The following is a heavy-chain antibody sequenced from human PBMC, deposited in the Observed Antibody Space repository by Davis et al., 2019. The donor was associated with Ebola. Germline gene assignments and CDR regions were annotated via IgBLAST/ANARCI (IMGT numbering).Heavy chain of an antibody. CDR2: IYSGGST. CDR1: GFTVSSNY. J-gene: IGHJ6*02. Sequence: PGGSLRLSCAASGFTVSSNYMSWVRQAPGKGLEWVSVIYSGGSTYYADSVKGRFTISRHNSKNTLYLQMNSLRAEDTAVYYCARDQVITIFGVVNYYGMDVWGQGTTVTVSS. V-gene: IGHV3-53*04. D-gene: IGHD3-3*01. CDR3: ARDQVITIFGVVNYYGMDV.